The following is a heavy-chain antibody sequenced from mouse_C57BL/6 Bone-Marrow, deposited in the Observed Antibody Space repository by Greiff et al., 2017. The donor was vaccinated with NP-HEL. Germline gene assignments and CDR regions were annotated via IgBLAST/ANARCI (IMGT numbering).Heavy chain of an antibody. D-gene: IGHD2-10*02. CDR1: GFTFSSYG. J-gene: IGHJ3*01. CDR2: ISSGGSYT. V-gene: IGHV5-6*01. Sequence: EVQLVESGGDLVKPGGSLKLSCAASGFTFSSYGMSWVRQTPDKRLEWVATISSGGSYTYYPDSVKGRFTISRDNAKNTLYLQMSSLKSEDTAMYYCARPLEAWFAYWGQGTLVTVSA. CDR3: ARPLEAWFAY.